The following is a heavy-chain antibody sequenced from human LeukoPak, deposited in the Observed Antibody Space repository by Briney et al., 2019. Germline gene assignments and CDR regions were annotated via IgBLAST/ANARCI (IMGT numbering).Heavy chain of an antibody. Sequence: SETLSLTCAVYGGSFSGYYWSWIPQPPGKGLEWIGEINHSGSTNYNPSLKSRVTISVDTSKNQFSLKLSSVTAADTAVYYCARGLLERLPTLGYWGQGTLVTVSS. V-gene: IGHV4-34*01. CDR2: INHSGST. J-gene: IGHJ4*02. D-gene: IGHD3-3*01. CDR1: GGSFSGYY. CDR3: ARGLLERLPTLGY.